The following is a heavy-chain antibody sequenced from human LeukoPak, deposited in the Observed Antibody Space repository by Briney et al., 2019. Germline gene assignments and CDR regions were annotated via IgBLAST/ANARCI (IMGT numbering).Heavy chain of an antibody. D-gene: IGHD3-10*01. CDR3: AKDFGSGSWYYFDY. J-gene: IGHJ4*02. CDR1: GFTFSSYA. V-gene: IGHV3-23*01. Sequence: PGGSLRLSCAASGFTFSSYAMSWVRQAPGKGLEWVSGISTSGGNTYYADAVKGQFTISRDNSKNTLYLEMNSLRAEDTAVYYCAKDFGSGSWYYFDYWGQGTLVTVSS. CDR2: ISTSGGNT.